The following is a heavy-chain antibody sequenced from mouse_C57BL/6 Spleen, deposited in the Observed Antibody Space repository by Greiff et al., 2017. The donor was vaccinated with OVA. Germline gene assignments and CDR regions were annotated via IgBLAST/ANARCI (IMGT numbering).Heavy chain of an antibody. Sequence: EVQLVESGGGLVKPGGSLKLSCAASGFTFSSYAMSWVRQTPEKRLEWVATISDGGSYTYYPDNVKGRFTISRDNAKNNLYLQMSHLKSEDTAMYYCARDLGPYGNYDAMDYWGQGTSVTVSS. CDR1: GFTFSSYA. V-gene: IGHV5-4*01. CDR3: ARDLGPYGNYDAMDY. CDR2: ISDGGSYT. D-gene: IGHD2-1*01. J-gene: IGHJ4*01.